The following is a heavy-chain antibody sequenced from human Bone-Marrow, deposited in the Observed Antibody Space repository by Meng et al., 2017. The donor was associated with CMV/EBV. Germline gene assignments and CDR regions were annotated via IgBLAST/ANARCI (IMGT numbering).Heavy chain of an antibody. V-gene: IGHV3-74*01. CDR1: GFTFSSYW. J-gene: IGHJ4*02. D-gene: IGHD1-26*01. CDR3: ASPAFSGSYYAQVVND. Sequence: ESLKISCAASGFTFSSYWMHWVRQAPGKGLVWVSRINSDGSSTSYADSVKGRFTISRDNAKNTLYLQMNSLRAEDTAVYYCASPAFSGSYYAQVVNDWGQGTRVTVSS. CDR2: INSDGSST.